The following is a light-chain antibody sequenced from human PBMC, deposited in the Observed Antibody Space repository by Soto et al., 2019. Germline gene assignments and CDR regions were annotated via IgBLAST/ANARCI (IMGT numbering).Light chain of an antibody. CDR2: DAS. CDR1: QSVSSY. CDR3: QKRSNWPPWT. J-gene: IGKJ1*01. V-gene: IGKV3-11*01. Sequence: EIVMTQSPATLSVSPGERATLSCRASQSVSSYLAWYQQKPGQAPRLLIYDASNRATGIPDRFSGSGSGTDFTLTISRLEPEDFAVYYCQKRSNWPPWTFGQGTKVDIK.